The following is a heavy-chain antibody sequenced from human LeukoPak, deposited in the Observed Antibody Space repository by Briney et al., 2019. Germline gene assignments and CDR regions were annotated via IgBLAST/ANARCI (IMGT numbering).Heavy chain of an antibody. Sequence: SETLSLTCTVSGGSISSRSYYWGWVRQPPGKGLEWIGSVYYSGSTYYNPSLKSRVTISVDTSKNQFSLKLRSVTAADTAVYYCARYRFSNWNYVGAFDIWGQGTMVTVSS. D-gene: IGHD1-7*01. V-gene: IGHV4-39*07. J-gene: IGHJ3*02. CDR2: VYYSGST. CDR3: ARYRFSNWNYVGAFDI. CDR1: GGSISSRSYY.